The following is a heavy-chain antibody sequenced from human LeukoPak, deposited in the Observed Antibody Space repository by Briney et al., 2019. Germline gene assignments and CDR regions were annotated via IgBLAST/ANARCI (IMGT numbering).Heavy chain of an antibody. J-gene: IGHJ4*02. CDR3: ARVTVAGPFDY. CDR2: ISNSGDYI. D-gene: IGHD6-19*01. V-gene: IGHV3-21*01. Sequence: GGSLRLSCAASGFTFSSHSMNWVRQAPGKGLGWVSSISNSGDYIYYIDSVKGRFTISRDNAKNSLYLQMNSLRAEDTAVYYCARVTVAGPFDYWGQGTLVTVSS. CDR1: GFTFSSHS.